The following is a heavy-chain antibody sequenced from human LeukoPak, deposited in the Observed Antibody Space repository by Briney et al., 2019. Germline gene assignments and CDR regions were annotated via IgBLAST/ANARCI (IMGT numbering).Heavy chain of an antibody. D-gene: IGHD5-12*01. J-gene: IGHJ3*02. V-gene: IGHV4-59*12. CDR3: ARGATTSDAFDI. Sequence: SETLSLTCTVSGGSISSYYWSWIRQPPGKGLEWIGYIYYSESTYYNPSLKSRVTISVDRSKNQFSLKLSSVTAADTAVYYCARGATTSDAFDIWGQGTMVTVSS. CDR2: IYYSEST. CDR1: GGSISSYY.